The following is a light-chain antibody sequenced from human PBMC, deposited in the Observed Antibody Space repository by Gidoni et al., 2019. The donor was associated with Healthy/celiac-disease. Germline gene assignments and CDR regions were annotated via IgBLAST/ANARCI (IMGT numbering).Light chain of an antibody. Sequence: QSALTQPPSASGSPGQSVTISCTGTSSAVGGYNFSSWYQPHPGKAPKLMIYEVSKRPSGVPDRFSGSKSGNTASLTVSGLQAEDEADYYCSSYAGSNNLGVFGGGTKLTV. CDR1: SSAVGGYNF. CDR3: SSYAGSNNLGV. V-gene: IGLV2-8*01. CDR2: EVS. J-gene: IGLJ2*01.